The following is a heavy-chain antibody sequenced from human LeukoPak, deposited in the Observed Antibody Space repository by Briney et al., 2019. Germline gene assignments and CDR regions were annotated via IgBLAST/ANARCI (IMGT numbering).Heavy chain of an antibody. CDR3: ARDSYCSSTSCPFDY. Sequence: GGSLRLSCAASGFTFSSYSMNWVRQAPGKGLEWVSSISSSSSYIYYADSVKGRFTISRDNAKNSLYLQMNSLRAEDTAVYYCARDSYCSSTSCPFDYWGQGTLVTVSS. J-gene: IGHJ4*02. V-gene: IGHV3-21*01. CDR2: ISSSSSYI. D-gene: IGHD2-2*01. CDR1: GFTFSSYS.